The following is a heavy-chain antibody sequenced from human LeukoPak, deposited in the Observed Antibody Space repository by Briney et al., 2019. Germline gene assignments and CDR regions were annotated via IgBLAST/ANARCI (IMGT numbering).Heavy chain of an antibody. J-gene: IGHJ4*02. CDR2: ISGSGGTT. V-gene: IGHV3-23*01. CDR3: AKPYCSGGSCYSEAYYFDY. D-gene: IGHD2-15*01. Sequence: GGSLRLSCAASGFTFSSYGMSWVRQAPGKGLEWVSVISGSGGTTYYADSVKGRFTISRDNSKNTLYLQMNSLRAEDTAVYYCAKPYCSGGSCYSEAYYFDYWGQGTLVTVSS. CDR1: GFTFSSYG.